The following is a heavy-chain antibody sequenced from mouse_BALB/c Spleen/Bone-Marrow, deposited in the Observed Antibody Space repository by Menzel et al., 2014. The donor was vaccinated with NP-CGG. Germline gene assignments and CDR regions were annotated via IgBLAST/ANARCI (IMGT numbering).Heavy chain of an antibody. Sequence: QVQLQQSGPGLVAPSQSLSITCTVSGFSLTSYGVHWVRQPPGKGLEWLGVIWTGGTTNYDSALMSRLSISKDNSESQVFLKMKSLQTDDTAIYYCARDYGSRHCFDYWGQGTTLTVSS. V-gene: IGHV2-9*02. CDR2: IWTGGTT. CDR3: ARDYGSRHCFDY. J-gene: IGHJ2*01. D-gene: IGHD1-1*01. CDR1: GFSLTSYG.